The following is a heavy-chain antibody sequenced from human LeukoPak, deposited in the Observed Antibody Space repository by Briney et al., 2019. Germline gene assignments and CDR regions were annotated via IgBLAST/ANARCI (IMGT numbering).Heavy chain of an antibody. Sequence: PSETLSLTCAVYGGSFSGYYWSWIRQPPGKGLEWIGEINHSGSTNYNPSLKSRVTISVDTSKNQFSLKLSSVTAADTAVYYCARLNKRYDYGDYVAPLRSYYYHYMDVWGKGTTVTISS. D-gene: IGHD4-17*01. J-gene: IGHJ6*03. CDR2: INHSGST. CDR1: GGSFSGYY. CDR3: ARLNKRYDYGDYVAPLRSYYYHYMDV. V-gene: IGHV4-34*01.